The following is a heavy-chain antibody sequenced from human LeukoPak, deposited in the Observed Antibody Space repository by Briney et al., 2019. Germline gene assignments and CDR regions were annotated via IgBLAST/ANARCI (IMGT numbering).Heavy chain of an antibody. CDR2: IYYGGST. D-gene: IGHD6-13*01. J-gene: IGHJ3*02. CDR3: ARERLLLGVAAAGTDAFVI. V-gene: IGHV4-39*07. CDR1: GGSISSSSYY. Sequence: SETLSLPCTVSGGSISSSSYYWGWIRQPPGKGLEWIESIYYGGSTYYNPSLKSRVTISVDTSKNQFSLKLSSVTAADTAVYCCARERLLLGVAAAGTDAFVIWGQERMCTVSS.